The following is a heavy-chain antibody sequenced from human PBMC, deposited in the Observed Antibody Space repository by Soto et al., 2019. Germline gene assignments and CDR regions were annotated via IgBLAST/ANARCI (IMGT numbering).Heavy chain of an antibody. Sequence: ASVKVSCKASGYTFTSYDINWVRQATGQGLEWMGWMNPNSGNTGYAQKFQGRVTMTRNTSISTAYMELSSLRSEDTAVYYCARTLRTLPARGMDVWGQGTTVTVSS. V-gene: IGHV1-8*01. D-gene: IGHD2-2*01. CDR2: MNPNSGNT. CDR1: GYTFTSYD. CDR3: ARTLRTLPARGMDV. J-gene: IGHJ6*02.